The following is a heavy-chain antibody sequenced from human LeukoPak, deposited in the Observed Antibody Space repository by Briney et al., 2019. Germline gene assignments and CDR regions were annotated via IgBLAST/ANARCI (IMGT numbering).Heavy chain of an antibody. CDR2: IYYSGST. D-gene: IGHD5-12*01. CDR1: GGSISSSSYY. CDR3: ARHSRGYSGYNWFDP. Sequence: PSETLSLTCTVSGGSISSSSYYWGWIRQPPGKGLEWIGSIYYSGSTYYNPSLKSRVTISVDTSKNQFSLKLSSVTAADTAVYYCARHSRGYSGYNWFDPWGREPWSPSPQ. V-gene: IGHV4-39*01. J-gene: IGHJ5*02.